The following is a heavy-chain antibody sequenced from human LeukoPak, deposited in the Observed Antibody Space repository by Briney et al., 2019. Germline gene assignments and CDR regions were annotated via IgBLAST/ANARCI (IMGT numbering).Heavy chain of an antibody. CDR2: IYYSGST. CDR3: ARDRPLDYGGTYYFDY. D-gene: IGHD4-23*01. CDR1: GGSFSGYY. J-gene: IGHJ4*02. V-gene: IGHV4-59*01. Sequence: PSETLSLTCAVYGGSFSGYYWSWIRQPPGKGLEWIGYIYYSGSTNYNPSLKSRVTISVDTSKNQFSLKLSSVTAADTAVYYCARDRPLDYGGTYYFDYWGQGTLVTVSS.